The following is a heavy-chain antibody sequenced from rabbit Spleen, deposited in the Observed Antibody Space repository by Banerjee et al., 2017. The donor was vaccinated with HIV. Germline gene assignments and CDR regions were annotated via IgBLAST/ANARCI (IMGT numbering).Heavy chain of an antibody. CDR1: RFSFSSTYY. D-gene: IGHD5-1*01. J-gene: IGHJ4*01. CDR3: ARDSGSYDYIDVYFNL. Sequence: KPGASLTLTCTASRFSFSSTYYMCWVRQAPGKGLEWIACIDPDYGSGYYASWAKGRFAISKTSSTTVTLQMTSLTAADTATYFCARDSGSYDYIDVYFNLWGQGTLVTVS. V-gene: IGHV1S40*01. CDR2: IDPDYGSG.